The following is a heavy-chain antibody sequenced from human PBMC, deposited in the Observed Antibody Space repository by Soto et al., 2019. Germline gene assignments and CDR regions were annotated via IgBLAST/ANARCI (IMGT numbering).Heavy chain of an antibody. Sequence: SETLSLTCAVYGGFVSSGSYYWSWIRQPPGKGLEWIGEMSHSGGTHFNPSLKSRVTISVDTSKNQYSLNIYSVTAADTALYYCARVERGTVTTVVDAFDIWGPGTMVTVSS. V-gene: IGHV4-61*01. CDR1: GGFVSSGSYY. CDR2: MSHSGGT. J-gene: IGHJ3*02. D-gene: IGHD1-1*01. CDR3: ARVERGTVTTVVDAFDI.